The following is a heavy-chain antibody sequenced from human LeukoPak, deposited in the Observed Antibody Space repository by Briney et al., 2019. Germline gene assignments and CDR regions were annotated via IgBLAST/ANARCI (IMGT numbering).Heavy chain of an antibody. CDR1: GGSISSYY. D-gene: IGHD2-15*01. V-gene: IGHV4-59*08. CDR3: ARHIGYCSGGSCSHFDY. J-gene: IGHJ4*02. Sequence: SETLSLTCTVSGGSISSYYWSWIRQPPGKGLEWIGYIYYSGSTNYNPSLKSRVTISVDTSKNQFSLKLSSVTAADTAVYYCARHIGYCSGGSCSHFDYWGQGTLVTVSS. CDR2: IYYSGST.